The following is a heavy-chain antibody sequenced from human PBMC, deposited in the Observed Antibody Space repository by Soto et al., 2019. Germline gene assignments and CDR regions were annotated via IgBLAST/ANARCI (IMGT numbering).Heavy chain of an antibody. CDR2: SKPKADRSKTI. J-gene: IGHJ4*02. D-gene: IGHD3-3*01. V-gene: IGHV3-15*01. Sequence: GWSLRLSCAASGVSVTNAWLSWFRQSPGKGLKWVGRSKPKADRSKTIQYAASVKGRFIISRDDSKDILYLEMNSLKTDDTGVYYCSTAGQWYFWTASYFEHWGQGTPVTVSS. CDR3: STAGQWYFWTASYFEH. CDR1: GVSVTNAW.